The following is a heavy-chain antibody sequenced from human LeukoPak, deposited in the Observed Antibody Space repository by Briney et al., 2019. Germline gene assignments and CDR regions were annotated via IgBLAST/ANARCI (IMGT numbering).Heavy chain of an antibody. V-gene: IGHV1-69*13. D-gene: IGHD3-22*01. CDR1: GYTFTSYG. CDR2: IIPIFGTA. J-gene: IGHJ4*02. CDR3: ARDGSYYYDSSGYYSFDY. Sequence: SVKVPCKASGYTFTSYGISWVRQAPGQGLEWMGGIIPIFGTANYAQKFQGRVTITADESTSTAYMELSSLRSEDTAVYYCARDGSYYYDSSGYYSFDYWGQGTLVTVSS.